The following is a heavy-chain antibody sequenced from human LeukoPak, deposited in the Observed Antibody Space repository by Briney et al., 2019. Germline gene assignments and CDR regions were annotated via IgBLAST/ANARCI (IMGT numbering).Heavy chain of an antibody. V-gene: IGHV4-38-2*02. Sequence: PSETLSLTCTVSGYSISSGYYWGWIRQPPGKGLEWIGSIYHSGSTYYNPSLKSRVTISVDTSKNQFSLKLSSVTAADTAVYYCARTLGGYGSGSYYYWGQGTLVTVSS. CDR1: GYSISSGYY. J-gene: IGHJ4*02. D-gene: IGHD3-10*01. CDR2: IYHSGST. CDR3: ARTLGGYGSGSYYY.